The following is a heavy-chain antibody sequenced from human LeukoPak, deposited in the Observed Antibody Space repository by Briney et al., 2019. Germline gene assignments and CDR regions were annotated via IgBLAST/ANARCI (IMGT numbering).Heavy chain of an antibody. D-gene: IGHD6-19*01. CDR2: TYYRSKWYT. J-gene: IGHJ4*02. V-gene: IGHV6-1*01. Sequence: SQTLSLTCAISGDSVSSNSAAWNWIRQSPSRGLEWLGRTYYRSKWYTDYAVPVKSRITINPDTSKNQFSLQLNSVTPECTAVYYCARVGSSGWYYIDYWGQGTLVTVSS. CDR3: ARVGSSGWYYIDY. CDR1: GDSVSSNSAA.